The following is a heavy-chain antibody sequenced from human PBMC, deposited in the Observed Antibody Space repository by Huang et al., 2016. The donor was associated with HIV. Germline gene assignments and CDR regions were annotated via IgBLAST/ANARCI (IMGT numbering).Heavy chain of an antibody. V-gene: IGHV3-48*01. J-gene: IGHJ4*02. D-gene: IGHD2-21*02. CDR1: GFTFYSCS. CDR2: ITSSRNT. CDR3: AIDREMMTATLDY. Sequence: EVQLVDSGGGLVQPGGSLRLSCAVSGFTFYSCSINWVSQVAGKVLEWVSYITSSRNTYYADSVKGRFTVSRYDAKNSLYLQMNSLRVDDTAVYYCAIDREMMTATLDYWGQGTLVTVSS.